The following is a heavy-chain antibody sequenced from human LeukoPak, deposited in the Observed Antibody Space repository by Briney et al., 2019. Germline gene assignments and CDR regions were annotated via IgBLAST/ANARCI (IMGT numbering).Heavy chain of an antibody. Sequence: GGSLRLSCAASGFTFRSYGMHWVRQAPGKGVEWVEVIWYDGSNKYYADSEKGRFTSSRDNSKNTLYLQMNSLRAEDTAVYYCAKDLRGYSYGYVYWGQGTLVTVSS. D-gene: IGHD5-18*01. CDR3: AKDLRGYSYGYVY. J-gene: IGHJ4*02. V-gene: IGHV3-33*06. CDR2: IWYDGSNK. CDR1: GFTFRSYG.